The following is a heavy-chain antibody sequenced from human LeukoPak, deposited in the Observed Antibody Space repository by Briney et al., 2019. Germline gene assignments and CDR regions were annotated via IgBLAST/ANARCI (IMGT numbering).Heavy chain of an antibody. CDR1: GYSFTSYW. CDR3: ARTIRDTAMVEAFDI. D-gene: IGHD5-18*01. Sequence: GESLKISCKGSGYSFTSYWIGWVRQMPGKGLEWMGIIYPGDSDTRYSPSFQGQVTISADKSISTAYLQWSSLKASDTAMYYCARTIRDTAMVEAFDIWGQGTMVTVSS. V-gene: IGHV5-51*01. CDR2: IYPGDSDT. J-gene: IGHJ3*02.